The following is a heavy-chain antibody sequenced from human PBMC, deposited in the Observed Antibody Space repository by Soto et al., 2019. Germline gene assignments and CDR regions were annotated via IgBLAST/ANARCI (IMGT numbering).Heavy chain of an antibody. CDR2: INTGNRKT. CDR1: RYTFTYYA. Sequence: VSSKTSRYTFTYYALHWVRPAPGQGIEWMGWINTGNRKTKYSQNFQGRLTITRNTSTTTLYMELSSVRYEDTTVYYCVGFCGIAFWGQGTLVTVSS. V-gene: IGHV1-3*04. CDR3: VGFCGIAF. J-gene: IGHJ4*02. D-gene: IGHD2-21*01.